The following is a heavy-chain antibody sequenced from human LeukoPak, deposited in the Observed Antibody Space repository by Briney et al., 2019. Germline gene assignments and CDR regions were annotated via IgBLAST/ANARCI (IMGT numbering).Heavy chain of an antibody. J-gene: IGHJ6*02. Sequence: SETLSLTCTVSGGSISDYYWSWIRQPPGKGLEWLGYISYSGSTNYNPSLKSRVTISVDTSKNQFSLKLSSVTAADTAVYYCARAAAGTGYYYYYYGMDVWGQGTTVTVSS. CDR3: ARAAAGTGYYYYYYGMDV. V-gene: IGHV4-59*01. CDR1: GGSISDYY. CDR2: ISYSGST. D-gene: IGHD6-13*01.